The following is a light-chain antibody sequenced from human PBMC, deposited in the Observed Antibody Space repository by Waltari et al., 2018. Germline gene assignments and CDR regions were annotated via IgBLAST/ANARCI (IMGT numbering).Light chain of an antibody. J-gene: IGKJ4*01. CDR3: QQYAGSPIT. CDR2: GAS. Sequence: EIVLTQSPGTLSLSPGERATLSCRATQSVSHSNLAWYQQKGGQAPRLLIYGASSRATGIPDRFSGSGSGTDFTLRISRLEPEDYGVYYCQQYAGSPITFGGGTKVEI. CDR1: QSVSHSN. V-gene: IGKV3-20*01.